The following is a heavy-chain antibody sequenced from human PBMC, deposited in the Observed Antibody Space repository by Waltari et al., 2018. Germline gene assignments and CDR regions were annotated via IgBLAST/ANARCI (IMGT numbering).Heavy chain of an antibody. V-gene: IGHV1-2*06. CDR3: ARDLGSGSYDWFDP. J-gene: IGHJ5*02. Sequence: QVQLVQSGAEVKKPGASVKVSCKASGYTFTGYYLHWVRQAPGQGLEWMGRINPNSGGTNYAQKFQGRVTMTRDTSISTAYMELSRLRSDDTAVYYCARDLGSGSYDWFDPWGQGTLVTVSS. CDR1: GYTFTGYY. CDR2: INPNSGGT. D-gene: IGHD3-10*01.